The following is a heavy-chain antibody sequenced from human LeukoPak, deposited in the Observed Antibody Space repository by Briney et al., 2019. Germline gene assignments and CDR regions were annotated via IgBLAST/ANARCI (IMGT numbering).Heavy chain of an antibody. Sequence: GASVKASCKASGGTFSSYAISWVRQAPGQGLEWMGRIIPIFGTANYAQKFQGRVTITTDESTSTAYMELSSLRSEDTAVYYCATSNFGVVIIPNTYNWFDPWGQGTLVTVSS. J-gene: IGHJ5*02. CDR1: GGTFSSYA. V-gene: IGHV1-69*05. CDR3: ATSNFGVVIIPNTYNWFDP. CDR2: IIPIFGTA. D-gene: IGHD3-3*01.